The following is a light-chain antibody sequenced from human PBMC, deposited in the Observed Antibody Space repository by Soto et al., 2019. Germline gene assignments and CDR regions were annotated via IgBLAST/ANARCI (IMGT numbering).Light chain of an antibody. V-gene: IGKV1-9*01. CDR1: QGISSY. J-gene: IGKJ4*01. CDR3: QQINSYQHGLT. CDR2: AAS. Sequence: DIQLTQSPSFLSASVGDRVTITCRASQGISSYLAWYQQKPGKAPKLLIYAASTLQSGVPSRFSGSGSGTEFTLTISSLQPEDFATYYCQQINSYQHGLTFGGGTKVDIK.